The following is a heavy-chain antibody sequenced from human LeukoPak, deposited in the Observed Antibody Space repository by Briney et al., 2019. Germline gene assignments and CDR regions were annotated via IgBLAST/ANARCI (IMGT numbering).Heavy chain of an antibody. CDR1: GFTFNSYAI. CDR2: VHKTGKT. Sequence: GSLRLSCAASGFTFNSYAITWVRQPPGKGLEWIGEVHKTGKTNYNPSLKTRVTISIDASKNQLSLELTSVTAADAAVYYCARELLGAPTPGAYWGQGTRVTVSS. D-gene: IGHD7-27*01. V-gene: IGHV4-4*02. J-gene: IGHJ4*02. CDR3: ARELLGAPTPGAY.